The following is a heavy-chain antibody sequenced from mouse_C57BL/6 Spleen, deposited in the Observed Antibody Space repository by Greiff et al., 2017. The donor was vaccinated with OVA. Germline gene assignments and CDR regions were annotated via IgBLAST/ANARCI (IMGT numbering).Heavy chain of an antibody. CDR3: ARGGDSSGYLDY. V-gene: IGHV1-61*01. CDR2: IYPSDSET. CDR1: GYTFTSYW. Sequence: VQLQQPGAELVRPGSSVKLSCKASGYTFTSYWMDWVKQRPGQGLEWIGNIYPSDSETHYNQKFKDKATLTVDKSSSTAYMQLSSLTAEDSAVYYCARGGDSSGYLDYWGQGTTLTVSS. D-gene: IGHD3-2*02. J-gene: IGHJ2*01.